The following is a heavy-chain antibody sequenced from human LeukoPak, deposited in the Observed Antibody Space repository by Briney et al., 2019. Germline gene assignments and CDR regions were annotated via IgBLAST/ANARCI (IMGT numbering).Heavy chain of an antibody. CDR2: IYYTGST. J-gene: IGHJ4*02. CDR1: GFTFSSYSMN. D-gene: IGHD2/OR15-2a*01. V-gene: IGHV4-59*08. CDR3: ASLKVPGHFDY. Sequence: GSLRLSCAASGFTFSSYSMNWVRQPPGKGLEWIANIYYTGSTYYNPSLKNRVTISVDTSKNQFSLKVMSVTAADTAVYYCASLKVPGHFDYWGQGTLVTLSS.